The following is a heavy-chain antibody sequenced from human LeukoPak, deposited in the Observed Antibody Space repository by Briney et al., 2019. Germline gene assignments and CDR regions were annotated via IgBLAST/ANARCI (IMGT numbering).Heavy chain of an antibody. CDR3: AKGGRVPAAIPGGGYYYYYYMDV. CDR1: GFTFSSYA. V-gene: IGHV3-23*01. CDR2: ISGSGGST. Sequence: SGGSLRLSCAASGFTFSSYAMSWVRQAPGKRLEWVSAISGSGGSTYYADSVKGRFTISRDNSKNTLNLQMNSLRAEDTAVYYCAKGGRVPAAIPGGGYYYYYYMDVWGKGTTVTVSS. J-gene: IGHJ6*03. D-gene: IGHD2-2*01.